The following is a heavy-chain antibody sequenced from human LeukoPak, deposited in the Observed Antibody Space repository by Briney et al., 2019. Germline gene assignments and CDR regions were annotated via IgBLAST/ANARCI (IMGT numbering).Heavy chain of an antibody. CDR1: GFSFSSYG. CDR3: AKAEGKNPTGGRWLD. Sequence: GGSLRLSCAASGFSFSSYGMHWVRQAPGKGLEWVAVIWSDGSNKDYADSVKGRFTISRDNSKNTLYLQMNSLRAEDTAIYYCAKAEGKNPTGGRWLDWGQGTLVTVSS. J-gene: IGHJ4*02. D-gene: IGHD6-19*01. V-gene: IGHV3-33*06. CDR2: IWSDGSNK.